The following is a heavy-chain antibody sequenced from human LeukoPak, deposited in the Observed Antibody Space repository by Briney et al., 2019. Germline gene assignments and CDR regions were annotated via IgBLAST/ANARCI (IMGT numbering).Heavy chain of an antibody. J-gene: IGHJ5*02. CDR2: IYTSGST. CDR3: AREGIWYSSSWYWFDP. CDR1: GGSISSYY. Sequence: PSETLSLTCTVSGGSISSYYWSWIRQPAGKGLEWIGRIYTSGSTNYNPSLKSRVTMSVDTSKNQFSLKLSSVTAADTAVYYCAREGIWYSSSWYWFDPWGQGTLVTVSS. V-gene: IGHV4-4*07. D-gene: IGHD6-13*01.